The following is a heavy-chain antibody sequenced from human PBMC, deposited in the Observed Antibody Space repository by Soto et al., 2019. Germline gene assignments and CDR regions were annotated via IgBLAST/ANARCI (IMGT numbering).Heavy chain of an antibody. Sequence: GESLKISCRGSGYDFSNFWIGWVRQMPGKGLEWMGKIDPSDSSTNYSPSFQGHVTTSADKSMSTAYLQWSSLKASDTAIYYCARSSKQQPIKWFDPWGQGTLVTVSS. CDR2: IDPSDSST. CDR3: ARSSKQQPIKWFDP. J-gene: IGHJ5*02. V-gene: IGHV5-10-1*01. CDR1: GYDFSNFW. D-gene: IGHD6-13*01.